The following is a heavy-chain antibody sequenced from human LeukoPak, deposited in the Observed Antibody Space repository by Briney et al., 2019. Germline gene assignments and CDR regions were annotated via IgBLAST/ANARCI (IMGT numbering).Heavy chain of an antibody. D-gene: IGHD4-17*01. J-gene: IGHJ4*02. CDR1: GFPFSTYA. Sequence: GGSLRLSCVASGFPFSTYAMTWARQAPGKGLEWVSAFSESGSPSYAGSVKGRFTISRDNSKNTLYLQMNSLRAEDTAVYYCAKDLLVTTVPPFDYWGQGTLVTVSS. V-gene: IGHV3-23*01. CDR2: FSESGSP. CDR3: AKDLLVTTVPPFDY.